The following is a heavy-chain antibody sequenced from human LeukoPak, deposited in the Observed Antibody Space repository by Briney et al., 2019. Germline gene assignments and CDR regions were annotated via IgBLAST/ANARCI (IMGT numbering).Heavy chain of an antibody. Sequence: GGSLRLSCAASGFTFSSYAMSWVRQAPGKGLEWVSAISSSGGSTYYADSVKGRFTISRDNSKNTLYLQMNSLRAEDTAVDYCAKYHPTPSVVEAAYFYYNYMDVWGKGTTVTVSS. CDR1: GFTFSSYA. CDR2: ISSSGGST. D-gene: IGHD2-2*01. J-gene: IGHJ6*03. V-gene: IGHV3-23*01. CDR3: AKYHPTPSVVEAAYFYYNYMDV.